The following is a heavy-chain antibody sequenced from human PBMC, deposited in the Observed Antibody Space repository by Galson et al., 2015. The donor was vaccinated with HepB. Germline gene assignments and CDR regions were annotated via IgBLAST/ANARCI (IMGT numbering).Heavy chain of an antibody. CDR1: GGSISHHY. V-gene: IGHV4-4*07. CDR3: ARSSYYYDTSGYYYYHYMDV. J-gene: IGHJ6*03. Sequence: VTLSLTCTVSGGSISHHYSIWIRQFAGKGLEWIGRINISGSTNYNPSLKSRVTMSVDTPKNQFSLRLTSVTAADTAMYYCARSSYYYDTSGYYYYHYMDVWGKGTTVTVSS. CDR2: INISGST. D-gene: IGHD3-22*01.